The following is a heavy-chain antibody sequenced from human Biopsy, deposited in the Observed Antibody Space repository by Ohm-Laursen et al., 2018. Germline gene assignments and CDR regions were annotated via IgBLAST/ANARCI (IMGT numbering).Heavy chain of an antibody. Sequence: GTLSLTCILSGYSIIPSGPENWSWIRQPPGQGLQYIGFIYSGGNTNYNPSLRSRVTMSVDTSKNQFSLRLNSVTAVDTAVYYCARGMRTTGWPYFDYWGQGILVTVSS. J-gene: IGHJ4*02. CDR2: IYSGGNT. CDR3: ARGMRTTGWPYFDY. V-gene: IGHV4-61*01. D-gene: IGHD2/OR15-2a*01. CDR1: GYSIIPSGPEN.